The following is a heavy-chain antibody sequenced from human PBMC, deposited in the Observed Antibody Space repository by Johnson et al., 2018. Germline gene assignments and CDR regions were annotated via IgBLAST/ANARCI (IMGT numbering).Heavy chain of an antibody. J-gene: IGHJ6*03. V-gene: IGHV3-30*03. D-gene: IGHD3-10*01. CDR1: GFTFSSYG. CDR2: ISYDGSNK. Sequence: VQLLESGGGVVQPGRSLRLSCAASGFTFSSYGMHWVRQAPGKGLEWVAVISYDGSNKYYADSVKGRFNISRDNSKNTLYLQMNSLRAEDTAVYYCARVVHYYMDVWGKGTTVTVS. CDR3: ARVVHYYMDV.